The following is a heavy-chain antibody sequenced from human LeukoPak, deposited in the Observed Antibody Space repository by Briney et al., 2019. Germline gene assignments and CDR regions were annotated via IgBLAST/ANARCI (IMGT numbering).Heavy chain of an antibody. CDR1: GFTFSSYG. J-gene: IGHJ5*02. D-gene: IGHD6-6*01. CDR2: ISYDGSNK. Sequence: GRSLRLSCAASGFTFSSYGMHWVRQAPGKGLEWEAAISYDGSNKYYADSVKGRFTISRDNSKNTLYLQMNSLRAEDTAVYYCARGAGSSVPWGQGTLVTVSS. V-gene: IGHV3-30*03. CDR3: ARGAGSSVP.